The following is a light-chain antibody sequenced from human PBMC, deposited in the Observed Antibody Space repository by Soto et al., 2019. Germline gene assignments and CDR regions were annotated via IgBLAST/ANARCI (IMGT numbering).Light chain of an antibody. Sequence: DIQMTQSPSSLSVSIGDRVIITCRASQSISTYLNWYQYKPGKAPRLVIFRSSTLQSGVPSRFSGRGSGTDFTLTISSLQPEDFATYFCQQTFSPYVSFGGGNRGEI. CDR2: RSS. CDR3: QQTFSPYVS. J-gene: IGKJ4*01. CDR1: QSISTY. V-gene: IGKV1-39*01.